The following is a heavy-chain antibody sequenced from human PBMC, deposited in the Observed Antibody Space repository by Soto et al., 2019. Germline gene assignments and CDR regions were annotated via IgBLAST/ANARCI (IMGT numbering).Heavy chain of an antibody. Sequence: QVQLVQSGAEVKKPGSSVKVSCTASGGTFSSYAISWVRQAPGQGLEWMGGIIPIFGTANYAQKFQGRVTITADESTSTAYMELSSLRSEDTAVYCCARAWSYSPPGRRDWFAPWGQGTLVTVSS. V-gene: IGHV1-69*01. CDR2: IIPIFGTA. D-gene: IGHD5-18*01. CDR3: ARAWSYSPPGRRDWFAP. CDR1: GGTFSSYA. J-gene: IGHJ5*02.